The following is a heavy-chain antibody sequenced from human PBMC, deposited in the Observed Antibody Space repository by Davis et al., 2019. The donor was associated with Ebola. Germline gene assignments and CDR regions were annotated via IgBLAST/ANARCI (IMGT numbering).Heavy chain of an antibody. V-gene: IGHV3-74*01. Sequence: HTGGSLRLSCAAPGLTSSGYWVHWVRQAPGKGLVWVSRIDPVGRKTGSADSVKGRFTITRDNAKNTVYLEMNSLKAEETAVYYCARDFDRVREWGQGTLVTVSS. D-gene: IGHD3-22*01. CDR2: IDPVGRKT. CDR3: ARDFDRVRE. CDR1: GLTSSGYW. J-gene: IGHJ4*02.